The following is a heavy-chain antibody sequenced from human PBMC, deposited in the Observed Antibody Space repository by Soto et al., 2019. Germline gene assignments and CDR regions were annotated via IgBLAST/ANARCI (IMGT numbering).Heavy chain of an antibody. CDR1: GFSFSNYA. V-gene: IGHV3-23*01. CDR2: ISGSGAST. J-gene: IGHJ4*02. Sequence: GGSLRLSCAASGFSFSNYAMNWVRQAPGKGLEWVSSISGSGASTYYADSVKGRFTISRDNSKNTLYLRLSSLRTEDTAVYYCAKALHHGSGSYSDYWGQGSLVTVSS. CDR3: AKALHHGSGSYSDY. D-gene: IGHD3-10*01.